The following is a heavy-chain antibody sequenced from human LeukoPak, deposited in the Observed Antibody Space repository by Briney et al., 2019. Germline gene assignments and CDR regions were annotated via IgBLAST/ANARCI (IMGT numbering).Heavy chain of an antibody. D-gene: IGHD6-13*01. Sequence: GESLKISCKGSEYSFTSYWIGWVRQMPGKGLEWMGIIYPGDSDTRYSPSFQGQVTISADKSISTAYLQWSSLKASDTAMYYCARAGIAAAGLNYFDYWGQGTLVTVSS. J-gene: IGHJ4*02. CDR2: IYPGDSDT. CDR3: ARAGIAAAGLNYFDY. CDR1: EYSFTSYW. V-gene: IGHV5-51*01.